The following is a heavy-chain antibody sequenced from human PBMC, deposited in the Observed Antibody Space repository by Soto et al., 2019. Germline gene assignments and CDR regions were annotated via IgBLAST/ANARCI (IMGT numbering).Heavy chain of an antibody. CDR3: AKDPAPVDTAMVSWFDP. J-gene: IGHJ5*02. CDR1: GFTFGSRA. Sequence: GGSLRLSSVASGFTFGSRAMSWVRQAPGEGLEWVSTITDTGGDTKYADSVRGRFTISRDNSKNTLYLQMNSLRAEDTAVYYCAKDPAPVDTAMVSWFDPWGQGTLVTVSS. CDR2: ITDTGGDT. D-gene: IGHD5-18*01. V-gene: IGHV3-23*01.